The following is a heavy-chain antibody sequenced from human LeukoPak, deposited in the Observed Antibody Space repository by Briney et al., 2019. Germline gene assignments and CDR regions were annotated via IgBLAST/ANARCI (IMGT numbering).Heavy chain of an antibody. CDR3: ARAPTMVTTYYFDY. J-gene: IGHJ4*02. Sequence: GGSLRLSCAASGFTFSSYSMNWVRQAPPKGREWVSSISISSSYIYYADSVKGRFTISRDNAKNSLYLQMNSLRAEDTAVYYCARAPTMVTTYYFDYWGQGTLVTVSS. CDR1: GFTFSSYS. V-gene: IGHV3-21*01. D-gene: IGHD5-18*01. CDR2: ISISSSYI.